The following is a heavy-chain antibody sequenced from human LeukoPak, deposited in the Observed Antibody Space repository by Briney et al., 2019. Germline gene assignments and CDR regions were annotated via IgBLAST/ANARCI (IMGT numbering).Heavy chain of an antibody. J-gene: IGHJ4*02. CDR1: GFTFDDYA. D-gene: IGHD6-13*01. CDR2: ISWNSGSI. V-gene: IGHV3-9*01. Sequence: GGPLRLSCAASGFTFDDYAMHWVRQAPGKGLEWVSGISWNSGSIGYADSVKGRFTISRDNAKNSLYLQMNSLRAEDTALYYCAKDRIAARSGTNYFDYWGQGTLVTVSS. CDR3: AKDRIAARSGTNYFDY.